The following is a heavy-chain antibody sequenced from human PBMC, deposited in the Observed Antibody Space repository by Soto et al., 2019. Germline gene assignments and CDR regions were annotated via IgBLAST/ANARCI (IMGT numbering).Heavy chain of an antibody. V-gene: IGHV4-59*02. CDR1: GGSVTGYH. CDR2: ILYSGST. CDR3: AGYREGVGGRGY. J-gene: IGHJ4*02. Sequence: PSETLSLTCTVSGGSVTGYHWSWIRQPPGKGLEWIGYILYSGSTKYKPSLQSRVAISIDTSKNQFSLKLSSVTASDTAVYYCAGYREGVGGRGYWGQGNLVT. D-gene: IGHD5-12*01.